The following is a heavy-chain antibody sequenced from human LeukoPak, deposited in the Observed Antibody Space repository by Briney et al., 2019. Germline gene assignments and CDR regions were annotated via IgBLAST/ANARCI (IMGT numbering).Heavy chain of an antibody. CDR2: IYTGGTI. D-gene: IGHD6-6*01. V-gene: IGHV3-66*01. CDR3: ARAPDASSSSGLLYFDY. CDR1: GFTVSSNY. J-gene: IGHJ4*02. Sequence: GSLRLSCAASGFTVSSNYMSWVRQAPGKGLEWVSVIYTGGTIYYADSVKGRFTISRDNSKNTLYLQMNSLRAEDTAVYYCARAPDASSSSGLLYFDYWGQGTLVTVSS.